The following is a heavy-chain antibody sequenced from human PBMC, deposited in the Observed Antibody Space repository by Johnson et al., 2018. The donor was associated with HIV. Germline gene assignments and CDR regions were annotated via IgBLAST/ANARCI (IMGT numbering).Heavy chain of an antibody. CDR2: IRYDGSNK. D-gene: IGHD2-2*01. Sequence: QVQLVESGGGLIQPGGSLRLSCAASGFTFSSYGMHWVRQAPGKGLEWVAFIRYDGSNKYYADSVKGRFTISRDNSKNTLYLEMNTLRAEDTAVYYCARNGLVPAAKGVAFDIWGQGTMVTGSS. V-gene: IGHV3-30*02. J-gene: IGHJ3*02. CDR3: ARNGLVPAAKGVAFDI. CDR1: GFTFSSYG.